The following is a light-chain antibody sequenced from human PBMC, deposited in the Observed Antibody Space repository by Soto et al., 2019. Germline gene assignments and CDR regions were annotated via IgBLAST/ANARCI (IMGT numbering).Light chain of an antibody. CDR3: QHYGSSRT. CDR1: QSVGSSF. V-gene: IGKV3-20*01. Sequence: EIVLTQSPGTLSLSPGERATLSCRASQSVGSSFLARYQQKPGQAPRLLIYDASTRATGIPDRFSGSGSGTDFTLTINRLEPEDFAVYYCQHYGSSRTFGQGTKVDSK. J-gene: IGKJ1*01. CDR2: DAS.